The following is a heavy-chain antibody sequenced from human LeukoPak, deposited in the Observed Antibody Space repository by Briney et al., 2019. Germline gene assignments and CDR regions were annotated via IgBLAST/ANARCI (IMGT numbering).Heavy chain of an antibody. CDR3: ASYSGYDYVFDY. V-gene: IGHV4-30-2*01. D-gene: IGHD5-12*01. CDR1: GGSISSGGYS. J-gene: IGHJ4*02. Sequence: PSETLSLTCAVSGGSISSGGYSWSWIRQPPGKGLEWIGYVYHSGSTYYNPSLKSRVTISVDRSKNQFSLKLSSVTDADTAVYYCASYSGYDYVFDYWGQGTLVTVSS. CDR2: VYHSGST.